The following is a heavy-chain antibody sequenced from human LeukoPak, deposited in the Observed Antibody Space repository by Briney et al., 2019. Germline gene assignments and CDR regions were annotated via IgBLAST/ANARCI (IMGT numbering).Heavy chain of an antibody. D-gene: IGHD3-22*01. Sequence: PGGSLRLSCAASGFTFSSYWMSWVRQAPGKGLEWVANIKQDGGEKYYVDSVKGRFTVSRDNAKNSLYLQMDSLRAEDTAVYYCARDRNSDYDSSGPDYWGQGTLVTVSS. V-gene: IGHV3-7*01. J-gene: IGHJ4*02. CDR2: IKQDGGEK. CDR3: ARDRNSDYDSSGPDY. CDR1: GFTFSSYW.